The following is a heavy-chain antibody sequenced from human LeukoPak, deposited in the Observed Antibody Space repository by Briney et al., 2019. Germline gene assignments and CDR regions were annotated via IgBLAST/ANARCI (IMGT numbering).Heavy chain of an antibody. J-gene: IGHJ5*02. CDR1: GGTFSSYA. Sequence: ASVKVSCKASGGTFSSYAISWVRQAPGQGLEWMGGIIPIFGTANYAQKFQGRVTITADKSTSTAYMELSSLRSEDTAVYYCARGSKWLRSDPNWFDPWGQGTLVTVSS. V-gene: IGHV1-69*06. CDR2: IIPIFGTA. D-gene: IGHD5-12*01. CDR3: ARGSKWLRSDPNWFDP.